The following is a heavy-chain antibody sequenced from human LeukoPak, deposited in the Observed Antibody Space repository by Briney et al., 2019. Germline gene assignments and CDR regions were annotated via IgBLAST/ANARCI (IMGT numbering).Heavy chain of an antibody. D-gene: IGHD3-3*01. CDR1: GFTFSSYA. CDR3: AKMDFWSGYPDY. CDR2: ISGSGGST. Sequence: GGSLRLSCAASGFTFSSYAMSWVRQAPGKGLEWVSAISGSGGSTYYADSVKGRFTISRDNSKNTLYLQTNSLRAEDTAVYYCAKMDFWSGYPDYWGQGTLVTVSS. J-gene: IGHJ4*02. V-gene: IGHV3-23*01.